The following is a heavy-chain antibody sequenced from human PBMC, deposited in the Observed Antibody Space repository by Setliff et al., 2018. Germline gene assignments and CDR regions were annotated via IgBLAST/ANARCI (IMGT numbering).Heavy chain of an antibody. CDR1: GYTFTTYA. CDR2: INTNTGSP. D-gene: IGHD3-10*01. CDR3: ARASRFGTIVYRGYYYMDV. Sequence: ASVKVSCKASGYTFTTYAMGWMRQAPGQRLEWMGWINTNTGSPSYAQGFTGRFVFSLDTSVSTAYLQISSLKPEDTAVYYCARASRFGTIVYRGYYYMDVWGKGTTVTVSS. V-gene: IGHV7-4-1*02. J-gene: IGHJ6*03.